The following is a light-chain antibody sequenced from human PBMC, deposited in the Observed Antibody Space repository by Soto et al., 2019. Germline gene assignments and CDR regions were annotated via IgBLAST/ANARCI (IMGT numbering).Light chain of an antibody. Sequence: EIVLTQSPATLSLSPGERATVSCRASQSVSSYLAWYQQKPGQAPRLLIYDASNRAPGIPARFSGSGSGTDFTLTISSLEPEDFVVYYCQQRSNCPITFGQGTRLEIK. J-gene: IGKJ5*01. CDR1: QSVSSY. CDR3: QQRSNCPIT. V-gene: IGKV3-11*01. CDR2: DAS.